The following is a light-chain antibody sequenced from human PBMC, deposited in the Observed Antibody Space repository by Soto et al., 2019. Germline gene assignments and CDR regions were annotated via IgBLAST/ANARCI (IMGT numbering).Light chain of an antibody. CDR3: LSFDSSLSVV. CDR1: SSNIGAGYD. J-gene: IGLJ2*01. V-gene: IGLV1-40*01. CDR2: GNT. Sequence: QLVLTQPPSVSGAPGQRVTISCTRSSSNIGAGYDVHWYQQLPGRAPKLLIYGNTNRPSGVPDRFSGSKSGTSASLAITGLQAEDEADYYCLSFDSSLSVVFGGGTQLTVL.